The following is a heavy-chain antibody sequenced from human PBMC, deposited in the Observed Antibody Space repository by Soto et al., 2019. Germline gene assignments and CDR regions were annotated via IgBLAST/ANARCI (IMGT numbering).Heavy chain of an antibody. CDR2: MWYDGTNK. V-gene: IGHV3-33*01. Sequence: GGSLRLSCAASGFTFRIYSMHWVRQSPGKGLEWVAVMWYDGTNKYYGESVKGRFTISRDNSENTLYLQMNSLRVEDTAVYYCARDATFGTKGGSFDIWGHGTLVTV. CDR3: ARDATFGTKGGSFDI. CDR1: GFTFRIYS. D-gene: IGHD3-16*01. J-gene: IGHJ3*02.